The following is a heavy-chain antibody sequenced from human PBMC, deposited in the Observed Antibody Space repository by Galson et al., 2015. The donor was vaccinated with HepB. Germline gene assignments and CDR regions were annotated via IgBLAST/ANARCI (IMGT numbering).Heavy chain of an antibody. CDR3: ARDNLENQLNWLDP. CDR1: GSTFSNFW. V-gene: IGHV3-74*01. Sequence: SLRLSCATSGSTFSNFWMHWVRQAPGKGLVWLSHINSDGRSTKYLDSVRGRFTISRDNANNTLYLQMTSLRAEDTGVYFCARDNLENQLNWLDPWGRGTLVTVSS. CDR2: INSDGRST. J-gene: IGHJ5*02. D-gene: IGHD1-1*01.